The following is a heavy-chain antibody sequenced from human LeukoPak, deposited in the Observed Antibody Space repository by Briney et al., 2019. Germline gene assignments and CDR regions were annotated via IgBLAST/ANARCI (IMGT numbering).Heavy chain of an antibody. J-gene: IGHJ1*01. V-gene: IGHV1-8*01. CDR2: MNGNSGDT. CDR3: VGGRFIAGAGD. CDR1: GFTLTIYD. Sequence: GASVKVSCETSGFTLTIYDINWVRQATGQGLEWMGWMNGNSGDTGYAQKFQGRVTMTRNTSISTAYMELSNLRSEDTAVYYCVGGRFIAGAGDWGQGTPVTVPS. D-gene: IGHD1-26*01.